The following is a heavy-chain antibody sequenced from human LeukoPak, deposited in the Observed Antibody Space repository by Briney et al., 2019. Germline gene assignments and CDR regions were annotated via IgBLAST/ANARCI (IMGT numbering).Heavy chain of an antibody. CDR3: ARVSGGNSPTDY. Sequence: GGSLRLSCAASGFTLGSYGMHWVRQAPGKGLEWVACISYDGSNEYYGDSVKGRFTISRDNSKNTLYLQMNSLRGEDTAVYYCARVSGGNSPTDYWGQGTLVTVSS. J-gene: IGHJ4*02. D-gene: IGHD4-23*01. V-gene: IGHV3-30*03. CDR2: ISYDGSNE. CDR1: GFTLGSYG.